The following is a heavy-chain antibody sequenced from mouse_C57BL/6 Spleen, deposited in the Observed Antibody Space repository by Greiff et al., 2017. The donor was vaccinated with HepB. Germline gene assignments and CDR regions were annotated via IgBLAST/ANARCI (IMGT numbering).Heavy chain of an antibody. Sequence: VKVVESGPGLVQPSQSLSITCTVSGFSLTSYGVHWVRQSPGKGLEWLGVIWSGGSTDYNAAFISRLSISKDNSKSQVFFKMNSLQADDTAIYYCARTGITTVVAPFAYWGQGTLVTVSA. V-gene: IGHV2-2*01. D-gene: IGHD1-1*01. J-gene: IGHJ3*01. CDR1: GFSLTSYG. CDR3: ARTGITTVVAPFAY. CDR2: IWSGGST.